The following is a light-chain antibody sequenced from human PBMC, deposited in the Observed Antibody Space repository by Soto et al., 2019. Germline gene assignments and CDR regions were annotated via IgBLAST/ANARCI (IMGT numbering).Light chain of an antibody. Sequence: QSVLTQPASVSGSPGQSITISCTGTTSDVGGYNYVSWHQQHPGKAPKLMIYDVINRPSGVSNRISGSKSDNTVSLTISGLQAEDEADYYCTSYTSSGTHVFGSGTKVTVL. CDR2: DVI. CDR1: TSDVGGYNY. J-gene: IGLJ1*01. V-gene: IGLV2-14*01. CDR3: TSYTSSGTHV.